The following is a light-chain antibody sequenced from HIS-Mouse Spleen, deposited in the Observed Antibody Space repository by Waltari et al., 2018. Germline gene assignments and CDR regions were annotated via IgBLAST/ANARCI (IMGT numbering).Light chain of an antibody. J-gene: IGLJ2*01. CDR3: YSTDRSGNHRV. Sequence: SYELTQPPSVSVSPGQTARITCSGDALPKNSPDWYQQKSGQAPVLVIYEDSKRPSGIPERFSGSSSGTMATLTISGAQVEDEADYYCYSTDRSGNHRVFGGGTKLTVL. CDR2: EDS. CDR1: ALPKNS. V-gene: IGLV3-10*01.